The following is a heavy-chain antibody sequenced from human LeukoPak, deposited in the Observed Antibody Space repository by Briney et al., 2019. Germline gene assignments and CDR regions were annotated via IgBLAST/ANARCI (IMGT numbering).Heavy chain of an antibody. CDR3: ARHHHSGSYRGDY. J-gene: IGHJ4*02. CDR1: GGSISSYY. Sequence: SETLSLTCTVSGGSISSYYWSWIRQPPGKGLEWIGYIYYSGSTNYNPSLKSRVTISVDTSKNQFSLKLSSVTAADTAVYYCARHHHSGSYRGDYWGQGTLVTVSS. D-gene: IGHD1-26*01. CDR2: IYYSGST. V-gene: IGHV4-59*01.